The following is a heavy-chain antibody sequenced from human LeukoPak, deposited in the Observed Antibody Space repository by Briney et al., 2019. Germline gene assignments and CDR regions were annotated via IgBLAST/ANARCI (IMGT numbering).Heavy chain of an antibody. Sequence: GESLKISCKGSGYSFTNYWIGWVRQMPGKGLEWMGIIYPGDSDTRYSPSFQGQVTISADKSSSTTYLQWSTLKASDTAMYYCARPYTTGWYPFDNWGQGTLVTVSS. J-gene: IGHJ4*02. CDR1: GYSFTNYW. D-gene: IGHD6-19*01. CDR3: ARPYTTGWYPFDN. CDR2: IYPGDSDT. V-gene: IGHV5-51*01.